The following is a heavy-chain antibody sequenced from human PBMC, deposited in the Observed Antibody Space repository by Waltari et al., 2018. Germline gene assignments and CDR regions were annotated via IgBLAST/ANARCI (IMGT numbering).Heavy chain of an antibody. Sequence: QVQLVQSGAEVKKPGASVKVSCKASGYTFSNFYMHWVRQAPGQGLEWIGIINPSGGSTSYAQKFQGRVTMTRDTSTSTVYMELSSLRSEDTAVYYCVRSATTVVSPDYWGQGTLVTVSS. CDR3: VRSATTVVSPDY. J-gene: IGHJ4*02. CDR1: GYTFSNFY. V-gene: IGHV1-46*01. CDR2: INPSGGST. D-gene: IGHD4-17*01.